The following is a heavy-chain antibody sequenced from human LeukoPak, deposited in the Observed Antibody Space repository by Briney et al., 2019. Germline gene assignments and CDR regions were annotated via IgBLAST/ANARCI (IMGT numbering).Heavy chain of an antibody. CDR3: AREGQLVRGFDY. CDR2: ISSSSSYI. D-gene: IGHD6-13*01. Sequence: GGSQRLSCAASGFTFSSYSMNWVRQAPGKGLEWVSSISSSSSYIYYADSVKGRFTISRDNAKNSLYLQMNSLRAEDTAVYYCAREGQLVRGFDYWGQGTLVTVSS. V-gene: IGHV3-21*01. J-gene: IGHJ4*02. CDR1: GFTFSSYS.